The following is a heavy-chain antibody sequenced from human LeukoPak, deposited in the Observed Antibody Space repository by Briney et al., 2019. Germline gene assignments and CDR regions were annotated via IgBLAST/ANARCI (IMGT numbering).Heavy chain of an antibody. CDR3: ARDLTLADEQLVQYNWFDP. V-gene: IGHV4-39*07. D-gene: IGHD6-13*01. J-gene: IGHJ5*02. CDR1: GGSISSNNYN. Sequence: SETLSLTCTVSGGSISSNNYNWGWIRQPPGKGLDWIGNIYYSGSTYYNPSLKSRVTISVDTSKNQFSLKLSSVTAADTAVYYCARDLTLADEQLVQYNWFDPWGQGTLVTVSS. CDR2: IYYSGST.